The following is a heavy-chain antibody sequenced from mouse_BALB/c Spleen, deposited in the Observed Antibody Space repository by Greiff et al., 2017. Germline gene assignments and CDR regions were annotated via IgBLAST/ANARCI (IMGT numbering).Heavy chain of an antibody. D-gene: IGHD1-1*01. CDR1: GYSFTSYW. J-gene: IGHJ4*01. CDR2: IYPGNSDT. CDR3: TRDTKEFYYAMDY. Sequence: VQLKQSGTVLARPGASVKMSCKASGYSFTSYWMHWVKQRPGQGLEWIGAIYPGNSDTSYNQKFKGKAKLTAVTSASTAYMELSSLTNEDSAVYYCTRDTKEFYYAMDYWGQGTSVTVSS. V-gene: IGHV1-5*01.